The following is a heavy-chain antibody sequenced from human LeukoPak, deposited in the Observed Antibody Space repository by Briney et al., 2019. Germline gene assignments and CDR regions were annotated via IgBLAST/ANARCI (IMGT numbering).Heavy chain of an antibody. CDR3: AKDPGHNWNYWFGP. Sequence: PGGSLRLSCAASVFIFSDYAMNWVRQAPGKGLEWVSAITGGGGNTHYADSVKGRVTISRDNSKNRLYLQMNSLTAEDAAVYCCAKDPGHNWNYWFGPWGQGTLVTVSS. CDR2: ITGGGGNT. J-gene: IGHJ5*02. D-gene: IGHD1-7*01. V-gene: IGHV3-23*01. CDR1: VFIFSDYA.